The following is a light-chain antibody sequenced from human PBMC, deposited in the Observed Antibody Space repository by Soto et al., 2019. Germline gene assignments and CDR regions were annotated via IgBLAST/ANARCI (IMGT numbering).Light chain of an antibody. Sequence: DIQMTQSPSSLSASVGDRVTISCRASERISDYLAWYQQKPGKAPKLLINTASSLRSGVPSRFSGSGSGADFTLTIDSLQPEDFSTYFCQQTNTAPWTLGQGTKVEIQ. J-gene: IGKJ1*01. CDR1: ERISDY. V-gene: IGKV1-39*01. CDR2: TAS. CDR3: QQTNTAPWT.